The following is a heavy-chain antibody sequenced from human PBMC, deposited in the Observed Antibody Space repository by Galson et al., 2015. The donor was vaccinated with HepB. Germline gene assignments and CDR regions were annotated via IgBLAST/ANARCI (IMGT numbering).Heavy chain of an antibody. V-gene: IGHV3-23*01. CDR2: ISGNGGDT. CDR1: GFSFSSYA. J-gene: IGHJ6*02. D-gene: IGHD3-16*01. Sequence: SLRLSCAASGFSFSSYAMTWVRQAPGKGLEWVSSISGNGGDTKYGDSVKGRFTIFRDKAKSTLYLQMNSLRAEDTAVYYCAKRDVWGPAAINYGLHVWGPGTTVTVSS. CDR3: AKRDVWGPAAINYGLHV.